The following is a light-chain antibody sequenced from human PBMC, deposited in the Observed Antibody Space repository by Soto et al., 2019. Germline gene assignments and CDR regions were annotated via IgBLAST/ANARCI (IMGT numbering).Light chain of an antibody. CDR3: QQYGSSPPYT. J-gene: IGKJ2*01. CDR2: GAS. CDR1: QSVSSSY. V-gene: IGKV3-20*01. Sequence: EIVLTQSPGTLSLSPGERATLSCRASQSVSSSYLAWYQQKHGQAPRLLIYGASSRATGIPDRFSGSGSGTDFTLTISRLEPEDFAVYYCQQYGSSPPYTFGQGTKLEIK.